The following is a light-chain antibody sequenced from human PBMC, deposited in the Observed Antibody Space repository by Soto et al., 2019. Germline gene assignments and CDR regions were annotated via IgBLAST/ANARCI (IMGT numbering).Light chain of an antibody. CDR2: EGS. Sequence: QSVLTQPASVSGSPGQSITISCTGTSSDVGSYNLVSWYQQHPGKAPKLMIYEGSKRPSGFSNRFSGSKSGNTASLTISGLQAEDEGDYYCCSYAGSSTFVVFGGGTKLTVL. V-gene: IGLV2-23*03. CDR1: SSDVGSYNL. CDR3: CSYAGSSTFVV. J-gene: IGLJ2*01.